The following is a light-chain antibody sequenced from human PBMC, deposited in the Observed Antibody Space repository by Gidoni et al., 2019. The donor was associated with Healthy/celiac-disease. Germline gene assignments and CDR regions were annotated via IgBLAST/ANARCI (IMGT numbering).Light chain of an antibody. V-gene: IGKV1-6*01. CDR3: LQDDNYPRT. Sequence: AIQLTQSPSSLSASLGDRVTITCRASQGIRNDLGWYQQKPGKAPKLLIYAASSLQSGVPSRFSGSGSGTDFTLTISRLQPEDCATYYCLQDDNYPRTFGQGTKVEIK. J-gene: IGKJ1*01. CDR1: QGIRND. CDR2: AAS.